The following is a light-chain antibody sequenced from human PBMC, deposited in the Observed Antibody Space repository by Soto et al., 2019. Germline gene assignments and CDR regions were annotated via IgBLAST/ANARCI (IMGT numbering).Light chain of an antibody. Sequence: QSVRNKPPSGYGSHVQSVTISCTGTSSDVGGYNYVSWYQQHPGKAPKLMIYEVSKRPSGVPDRFSGSKSGNTASLTVSGLQAEDEADYYCSSYAGSNNSLYIFGTGTKVTV. CDR3: SSYAGSNNSLYI. CDR2: EVS. CDR1: SSDVGGYNY. J-gene: IGLJ1*01. V-gene: IGLV2-8*01.